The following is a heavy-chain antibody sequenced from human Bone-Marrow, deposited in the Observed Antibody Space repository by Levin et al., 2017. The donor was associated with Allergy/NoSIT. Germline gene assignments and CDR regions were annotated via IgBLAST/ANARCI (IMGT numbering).Heavy chain of an antibody. CDR1: GGTFSSYA. D-gene: IGHD3-3*01. J-gene: IGHJ6*02. CDR3: VPRLHYDFWPGMDV. V-gene: IGHV1-69*13. Sequence: SVKVSCKASGGTFSSYAISWVRQAPGQGLEWMGGIIPIFGTANYAQKFQGRVTITADESTSTAYMELSSLRSEDTAVYYCVPRLHYDFWPGMDVWGQGTTVTVSS. CDR2: IIPIFGTA.